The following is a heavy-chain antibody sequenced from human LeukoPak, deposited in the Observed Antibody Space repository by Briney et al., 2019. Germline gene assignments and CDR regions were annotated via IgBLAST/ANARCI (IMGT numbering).Heavy chain of an antibody. CDR2: IRSKAYGGTT. D-gene: IGHD3-3*01. V-gene: IGHV3-49*04. CDR3: TRTFWSGQRGNWAFDI. J-gene: IGHJ3*02. CDR1: GFTFGDYA. Sequence: PGGSLRLSCTASGFTFGDYAMSWVRQAPGKGLEWVGFIRSKAYGGTTEYAASVKGRFTISRDDSKSVAYLQMNSLKTEDTAVYYCTRTFWSGQRGNWAFDIWGQGTMVTVSS.